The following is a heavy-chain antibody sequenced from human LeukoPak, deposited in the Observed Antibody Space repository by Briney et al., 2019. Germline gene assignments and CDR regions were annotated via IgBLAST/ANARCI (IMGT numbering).Heavy chain of an antibody. D-gene: IGHD3-22*01. J-gene: IGHJ4*02. CDR1: GFTFSSYA. CDR2: INHSGST. CDR3: ARELKIVVVTDMYYFDY. Sequence: GSLRLSCAASGFTFSSYAMSWVRQPPVKGLEWIGEINHSGSTNYNPSLKSRVTISVDTSKNQFSLKLSSVTAADTAVYYCARELKIVVVTDMYYFDYWGQGTLVTVSS. V-gene: IGHV4-34*01.